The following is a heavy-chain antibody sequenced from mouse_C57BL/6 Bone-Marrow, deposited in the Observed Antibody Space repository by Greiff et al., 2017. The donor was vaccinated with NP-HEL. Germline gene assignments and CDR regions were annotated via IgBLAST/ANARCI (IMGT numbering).Heavy chain of an antibody. CDR3: ARYYCGSSSFDY. V-gene: IGHV1-72*01. Sequence: QVQLQQPGAELVKPGASVKLSCKASGYTFNSYLMHWVKQRPGRGLEWIGRIDPNSGGTKYNEKFKSKATLTVDKPSSTAYMQLNSLTSEDSAVYYGARYYCGSSSFDYWGQGTTLTVSS. CDR2: IDPNSGGT. J-gene: IGHJ2*01. D-gene: IGHD1-1*01. CDR1: GYTFNSYL.